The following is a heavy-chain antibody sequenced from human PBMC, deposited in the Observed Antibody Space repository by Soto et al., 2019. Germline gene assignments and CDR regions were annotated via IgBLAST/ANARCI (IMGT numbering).Heavy chain of an antibody. CDR2: INHSGST. CDR1: GGSFSGYY. D-gene: IGHD2-2*01. Sequence: SETLSLTCAVYGGSFSGYYWSWIRQPPGKGLEWIGEINHSGSTNYNPSLKSRVTISVDTSKNQFSLKLSSVTAADTAVYYCARDFIVVVPAATWYYYYGMDVWGQGTTVTVSS. J-gene: IGHJ6*02. CDR3: ARDFIVVVPAATWYYYYGMDV. V-gene: IGHV4-34*01.